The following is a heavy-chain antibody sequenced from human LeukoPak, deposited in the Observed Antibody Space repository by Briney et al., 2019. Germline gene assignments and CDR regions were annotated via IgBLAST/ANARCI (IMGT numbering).Heavy chain of an antibody. V-gene: IGHV3-66*01. J-gene: IGHJ4*02. CDR1: GFTVSSNY. D-gene: IGHD3-22*01. CDR3: ARDIGDYDSSGYYHWYYFDY. CDR2: IYSGGSA. Sequence: GGSLRLSCAASGFTVSSNYMSWVRQAPGKGLEWVSVIYSGGSAYYADSVKGRFTISRDNSKNTLYLQMNSLRAEDTAVYYCARDIGDYDSSGYYHWYYFDYWGQGTLVTVSS.